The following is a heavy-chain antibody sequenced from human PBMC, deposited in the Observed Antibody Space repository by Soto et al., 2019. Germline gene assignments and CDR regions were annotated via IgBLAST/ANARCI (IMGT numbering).Heavy chain of an antibody. Sequence: QVTLKESGPVLVKPTETLTLRCTVSGLSITDSEMGVSWIRQPPGQPLEWLAHIDSSGEKSYRTFLKSRLAISKDTSKSQIVLNMTNMDPAATATYYCARRHLAVAVSPWFDPWGQGIPVTVSS. V-gene: IGHV2-26*01. D-gene: IGHD6-19*01. CDR1: GLSITDSEMG. CDR3: ARRHLAVAVSPWFDP. CDR2: IDSSGEK. J-gene: IGHJ5*02.